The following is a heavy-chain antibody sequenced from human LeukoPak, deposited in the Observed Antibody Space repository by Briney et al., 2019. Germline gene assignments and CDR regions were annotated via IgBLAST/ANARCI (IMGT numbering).Heavy chain of an antibody. CDR3: AKDPLYSGSSTDY. Sequence: HPGGSLRLSCAASGFTFSSYAMSWVRQAPGKRLEWVSAISGSGGSTYYADSVKGRFTISRDNSKNTLYLQMNSLRAEDTAVYYCAKDPLYSGSSTDYWGQGTLVTVSS. J-gene: IGHJ4*02. V-gene: IGHV3-23*01. CDR1: GFTFSSYA. CDR2: ISGSGGST. D-gene: IGHD1-26*01.